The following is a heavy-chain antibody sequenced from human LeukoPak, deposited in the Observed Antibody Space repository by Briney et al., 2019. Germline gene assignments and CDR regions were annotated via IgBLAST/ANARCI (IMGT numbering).Heavy chain of an antibody. Sequence: GASVKVSCKTSGYTFTSYAVGWVRQAPGHGLEWMGWISAYNGNTIYAQKLQGRVTMTTDTSTSTVYMELRSLRSDDTAVYYCARDVGWFDPWGQGTLVTVSS. CDR1: GYTFTSYA. CDR3: ARDVGWFDP. J-gene: IGHJ5*02. CDR2: ISAYNGNT. V-gene: IGHV1-18*01.